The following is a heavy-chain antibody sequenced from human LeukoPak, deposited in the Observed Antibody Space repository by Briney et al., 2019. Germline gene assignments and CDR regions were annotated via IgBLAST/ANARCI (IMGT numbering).Heavy chain of an antibody. D-gene: IGHD3-22*01. J-gene: IGHJ4*02. CDR1: GYTFTSYY. Sequence: ASVKVSCKASGYTFTSYYMHWVRQAPGQGLEWMGIINPSGGSTSYAQKFQGRVTMTRDTSTSTVYMELSSLRSEDTAVYYCARSPRVYDSSGYYYLFDYWGQGTLVTVSS. V-gene: IGHV1-46*01. CDR3: ARSPRVYDSSGYYYLFDY. CDR2: INPSGGST.